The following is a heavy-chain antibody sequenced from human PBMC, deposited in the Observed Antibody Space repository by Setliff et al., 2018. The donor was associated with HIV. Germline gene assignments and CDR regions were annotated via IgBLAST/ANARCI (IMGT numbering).Heavy chain of an antibody. CDR1: GFTFSRSA. CDR3: TPLDY. J-gene: IGHJ4*02. Sequence: GGSLRLSCAASGFTFSRSAVHWVRQAPGKGLEWVAVISNDGSNKFYADSVKGRFTISRDNSKNTVYLQMNSLRTEDTALYYCTPLDYWGQGTLVTVLL. V-gene: IGHV3-30*01. CDR2: ISNDGSNK. D-gene: IGHD2-15*01.